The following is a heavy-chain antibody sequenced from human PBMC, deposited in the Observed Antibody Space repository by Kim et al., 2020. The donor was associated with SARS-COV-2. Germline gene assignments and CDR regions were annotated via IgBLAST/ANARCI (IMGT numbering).Heavy chain of an antibody. Sequence: ASVKVSCKASGYTFTNYGISWVRQAPGQGLEWMGWISAYNGNTNYAQKLQGRVSMTTDTSTSTAYMELRSLRSDHTAMYYCARVSWGWDCSSGSCYLPLDYWGQGTLVTVSS. V-gene: IGHV1-18*01. CDR1: GYTFTNYG. J-gene: IGHJ4*02. CDR3: ARVSWGWDCSSGSCYLPLDY. CDR2: ISAYNGNT. D-gene: IGHD2-15*01.